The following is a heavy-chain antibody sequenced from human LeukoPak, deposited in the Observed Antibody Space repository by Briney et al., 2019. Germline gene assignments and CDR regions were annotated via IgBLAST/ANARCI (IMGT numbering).Heavy chain of an antibody. CDR1: GYTFTSYA. Sequence: GASVKVSCKASGYTFTSYAMHWVRQAPGQRLEWMGWINAGNGNTKYSQKFQGRVTITRDTSASTGYMEPSSLRSGDTAVFYCAREDILTGSTFLDYWGQGTLVTVSS. V-gene: IGHV1-3*01. D-gene: IGHD3-9*01. J-gene: IGHJ4*02. CDR2: INAGNGNT. CDR3: AREDILTGSTFLDY.